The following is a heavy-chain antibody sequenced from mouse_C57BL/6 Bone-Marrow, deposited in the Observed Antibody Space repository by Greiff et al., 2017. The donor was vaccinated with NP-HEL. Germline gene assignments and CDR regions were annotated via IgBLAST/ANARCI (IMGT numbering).Heavy chain of an antibody. CDR3: AREDYGYDFYYFDY. Sequence: QVQLQQSDAELVKPGASVKISCKASGYTFTDYTIHWMKQRPEQGLEWIGYIYPRDGSTKYNEKFKGKATLTADKSSSTAYMQLNSLTSEDSAVYCCAREDYGYDFYYFDYWGQGTTLTVSS. CDR2: IYPRDGST. V-gene: IGHV1-78*01. CDR1: GYTFTDYT. J-gene: IGHJ2*01. D-gene: IGHD2-2*01.